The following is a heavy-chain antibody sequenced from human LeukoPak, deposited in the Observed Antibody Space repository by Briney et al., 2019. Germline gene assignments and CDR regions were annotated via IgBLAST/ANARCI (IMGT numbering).Heavy chain of an antibody. V-gene: IGHV4-61*02. CDR1: GGSISSGSYY. CDR2: IYTSGST. Sequence: SETLSLTCTVSGGSISSGSYYWSWIRQPAGTGLEWIGRIYTSGSTNYNPSLKSRVTISVDTSKNQFSLKLSSVTAADTAVYYCARSDYYDSSGSDYWGQGTLVTVSS. D-gene: IGHD3-22*01. J-gene: IGHJ4*02. CDR3: ARSDYYDSSGSDY.